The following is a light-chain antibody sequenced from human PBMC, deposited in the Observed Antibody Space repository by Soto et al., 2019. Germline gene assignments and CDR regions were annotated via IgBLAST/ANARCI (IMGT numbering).Light chain of an antibody. CDR1: SSNIGSNT. Sequence: QSVLTQPPSASGTPGQRVNISCSGNSSNIGSNTVNWYQQLPGTAPKLLIYSNNQRPSGVPDRFSGSKSGTSASLAISGLQSEDEADYYCAAWDDSLNGVVFGGGTKLTVL. V-gene: IGLV1-44*01. CDR2: SNN. J-gene: IGLJ2*01. CDR3: AAWDDSLNGVV.